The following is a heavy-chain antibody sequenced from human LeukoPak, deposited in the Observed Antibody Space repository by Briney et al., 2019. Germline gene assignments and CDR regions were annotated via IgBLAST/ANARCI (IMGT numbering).Heavy chain of an antibody. CDR2: IYDSGAT. V-gene: IGHV4-59*08. Sequence: PSETLSLTCTVSGGSMNNYFWAWIRQPPGKGLEWIGYIYDSGATNYNPSLKSRLTISVDTSRNQFSLKLSSVTAADTAVYYCARYSGSFSPTYGLTFDPWGQGTLVTVSS. CDR3: ARYSGSFSPTYGLTFDP. J-gene: IGHJ5*02. CDR1: GGSMNNYF. D-gene: IGHD1-26*01.